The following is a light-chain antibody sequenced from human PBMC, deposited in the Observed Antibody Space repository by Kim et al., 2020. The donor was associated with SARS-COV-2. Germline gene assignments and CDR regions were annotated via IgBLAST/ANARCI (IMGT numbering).Light chain of an antibody. CDR2: DAS. CDR3: QQSYSTTWT. CDR1: QTITTY. V-gene: IGKV1-39*01. Sequence: DIQMTQSPSSLSASVGDRVTITCRASQTITTYLNWYQQKPGKDPNLLVYDASKLHDGVPSRFSGSGSGTDFTLTISSLQPEDFATYYCQQSYSTTWTFGHGTKVDIK. J-gene: IGKJ1*01.